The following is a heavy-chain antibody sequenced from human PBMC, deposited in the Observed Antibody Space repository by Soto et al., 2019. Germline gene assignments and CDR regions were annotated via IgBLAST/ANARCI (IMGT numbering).Heavy chain of an antibody. D-gene: IGHD6-19*01. CDR3: AKDYGSSRYFFDY. Sequence: VSLRLSCAASGFTFTNYAMSWVRQAPGEGLEWVSTISGSGGNTHYADSVKGRFSISRDNSKNTLYIQMNSLRAEDTAVYYCAKDYGSSRYFFDYWGQGALVTVSS. V-gene: IGHV3-23*01. CDR2: ISGSGGNT. CDR1: GFTFTNYA. J-gene: IGHJ4*02.